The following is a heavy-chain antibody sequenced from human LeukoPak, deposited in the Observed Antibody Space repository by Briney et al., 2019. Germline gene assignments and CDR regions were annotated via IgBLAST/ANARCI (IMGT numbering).Heavy chain of an antibody. J-gene: IGHJ4*02. CDR3: ARDYYGAGSYPFDY. D-gene: IGHD3-10*01. CDR2: VSGGGGNT. V-gene: IGHV3-23*01. CDR1: GFTFTSYA. Sequence: PGGSLRLSCAASGFTFTSYAMAWVRQAPGKGLEWVSTVSGGGGNTYYADSVKGRFTISRDNDKNSLYLRVNSLRDEDTAVYYCARDYYGAGSYPFDYWGQGTLVTVSS.